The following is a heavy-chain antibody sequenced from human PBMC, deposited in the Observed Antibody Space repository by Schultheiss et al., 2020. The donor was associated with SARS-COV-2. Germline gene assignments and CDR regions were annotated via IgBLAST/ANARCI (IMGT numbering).Heavy chain of an antibody. CDR2: IYYSGST. CDR3: ARESASGGYPY. Sequence: SETLSLTCTVSGGSISSGDYYWSWIRQPPGKGLEWIGYIYYSGSTYYNPSLKSRVIISVDTSKNQFSLKLSSVTAADTAVYYCARESASGGYPYWGQGTLVTVSS. D-gene: IGHD3-10*01. CDR1: GGSISSGDYY. J-gene: IGHJ4*02. V-gene: IGHV4-30-4*01.